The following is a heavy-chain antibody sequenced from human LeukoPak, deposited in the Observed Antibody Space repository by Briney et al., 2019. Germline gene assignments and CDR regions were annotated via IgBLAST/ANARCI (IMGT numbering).Heavy chain of an antibody. Sequence: ASVKVSCKASGGTFSSYAISWVRQAPGQGLEWMGGIIPIFGTANYAQKFQGRVTITADESTSTAYMELSSLRSEDTAVYYCARGEKEYSSECYFDYWGQGTLVTVYS. CDR1: GGTFSSYA. V-gene: IGHV1-69*13. CDR2: IIPIFGTA. J-gene: IGHJ4*02. CDR3: ARGEKEYSSECYFDY. D-gene: IGHD6-6*01.